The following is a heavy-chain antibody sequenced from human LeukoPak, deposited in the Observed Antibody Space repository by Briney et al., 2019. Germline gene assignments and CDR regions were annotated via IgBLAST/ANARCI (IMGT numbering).Heavy chain of an antibody. CDR3: ARRPNWGPVFDY. CDR2: IFYNGST. J-gene: IGHJ4*02. V-gene: IGHV4-59*01. Sequence: PSETLSLTCTVSGGSISSDYWGWIRQPPGKGLEWIGYIFYNGSTNYNPSLKSRVTISIDTSKNQFSLNLSSVTAADTAVYYCARRPNWGPVFDYWGQGTLVTVSS. D-gene: IGHD7-27*01. CDR1: GGSISSDY.